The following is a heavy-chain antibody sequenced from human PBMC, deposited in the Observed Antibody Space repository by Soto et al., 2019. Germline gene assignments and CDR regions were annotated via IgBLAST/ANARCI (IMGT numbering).Heavy chain of an antibody. Sequence: PGGSLRLSCSASGFTFSSYAMHWVRQAPGKGLEYVSGISAIGGTTYYADSVKGRFTISRDNSKNTLNLQMRSLRVEDTAVYYCVKGGGDGYNLRYYYGMDVWGQGTTVTVSS. D-gene: IGHD5-12*01. CDR2: ISAIGGTT. V-gene: IGHV3-64D*06. CDR1: GFTFSSYA. J-gene: IGHJ6*02. CDR3: VKGGGDGYNLRYYYGMDV.